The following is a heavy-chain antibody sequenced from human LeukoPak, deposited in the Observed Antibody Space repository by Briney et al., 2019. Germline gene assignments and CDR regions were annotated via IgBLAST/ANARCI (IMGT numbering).Heavy chain of an antibody. CDR3: ARVPLGYCSSTSCYAFDI. D-gene: IGHD2-2*01. V-gene: IGHV4-34*01. CDR1: GGSFSGYY. J-gene: IGHJ3*02. CDR2: INHSGST. Sequence: SETLSLTCAGYGGSFSGYYWSWIRQPPGKGLEWIGEINHSGSTNYNPSLKSRVTISVDTSKNQFSLKPSSVTAADTAVYYCARVPLGYCSSTSCYAFDIWGQGTMVTVSS.